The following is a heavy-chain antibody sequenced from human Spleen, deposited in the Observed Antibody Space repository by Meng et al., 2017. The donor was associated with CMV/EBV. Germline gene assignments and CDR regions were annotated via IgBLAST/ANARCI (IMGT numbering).Heavy chain of an antibody. D-gene: IGHD1-20*01. J-gene: IGHJ5*02. CDR2: IYYNGNT. Sequence: CTVAGGSMGSGTYDWGWLRQSPGKGLELIGSIYYNGNTYYNTSLKSRVAISRDTSKNQFSLKLNSLTAADTAVYYCALTADNWFDPWGQGTLVTVSS. V-gene: IGHV4-39*07. CDR3: ALTADNWFDP. CDR1: GGSMGSGTYD.